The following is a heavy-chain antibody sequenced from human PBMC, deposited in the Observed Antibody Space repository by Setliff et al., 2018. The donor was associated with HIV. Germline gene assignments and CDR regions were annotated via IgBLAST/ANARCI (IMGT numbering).Heavy chain of an antibody. CDR1: GFTFSDYY. CDR2: LSGSSSQI. Sequence: GGSLRLSCAASGFTFSDYYMAWIRQAPGEGLEWISYLSGSSSQIKYADSVKGRFTISRDNSKNTLYLQMKSLRAEDTAVYYCAKLSHSHDSNGFTVDYWGRGTLVTVSS. V-gene: IGHV3-11*06. J-gene: IGHJ4*02. D-gene: IGHD3-22*01. CDR3: AKLSHSHDSNGFTVDY.